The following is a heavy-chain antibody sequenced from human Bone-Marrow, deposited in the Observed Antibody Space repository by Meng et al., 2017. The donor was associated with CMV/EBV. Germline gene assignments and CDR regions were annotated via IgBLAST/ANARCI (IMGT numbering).Heavy chain of an antibody. V-gene: IGHV4-59*01. CDR1: GGSMSSYY. D-gene: IGHD3-16*01. J-gene: IGHJ4*02. CDR3: TRGFPGGGHAVFSDY. CDR2: IHYSGTT. Sequence: GSLRLSCRVSGGSMSSYYWTWIRHSPGEGLEWIGWIHYSGTTSFNPSLKSRVAISIDTSKNQFFLNLKSVTAADTAVYYCTRGFPGGGHAVFSDYWGQGMLVTGSS.